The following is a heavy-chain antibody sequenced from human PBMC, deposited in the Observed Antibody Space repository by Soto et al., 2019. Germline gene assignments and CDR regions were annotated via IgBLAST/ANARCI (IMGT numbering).Heavy chain of an antibody. CDR3: ARQIYDSDTGPNFQYYFDS. V-gene: IGHV5-10-1*01. CDR1: GDSFAGYW. D-gene: IGHD3-22*01. CDR2: IDPSDSQT. Sequence: GVSLKISCKGSGDSFAGYWITWVRQKPGKGLEWMGRIDPSDSQTYYSPSFRGHVTISVTKSITTVFLQWSSLRASDTAMYYCARQIYDSDTGPNFQYYFDSWGQGTPVTVSS. J-gene: IGHJ4*02.